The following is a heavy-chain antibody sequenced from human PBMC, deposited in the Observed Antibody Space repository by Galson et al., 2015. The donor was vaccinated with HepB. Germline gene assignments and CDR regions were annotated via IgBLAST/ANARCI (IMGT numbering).Heavy chain of an antibody. Sequence: PRLSCAASGFTFSTYWMTWVRQAPGKGLEWVANIEQDGSEKYYVDSVKGRFTISRDNAKNSLYLQMNSLRAEDTAVYYCARAYNSGWYFFDCWGQGTLVTVSS. D-gene: IGHD6-19*01. J-gene: IGHJ4*02. V-gene: IGHV3-7*01. CDR3: ARAYNSGWYFFDC. CDR2: IEQDGSEK. CDR1: GFTFSTYW.